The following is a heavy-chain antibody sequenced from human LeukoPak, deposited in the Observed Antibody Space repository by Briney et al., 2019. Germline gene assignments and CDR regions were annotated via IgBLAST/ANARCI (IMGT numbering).Heavy chain of an antibody. D-gene: IGHD3-22*01. CDR3: ARVKWVYYFDY. CDR1: GGSISSYY. V-gene: IGHV4-59*01. J-gene: IGHJ4*02. Sequence: SETLSLTCTVSGGSISSYYWSWIRQPPGKGLEWIGYIYYSGSTNYNPSLKSRVTISVDTSKNQFSLKLSSVTAADTAVYYCARVKWVYYFDYWGLGTLVTVSS. CDR2: IYYSGST.